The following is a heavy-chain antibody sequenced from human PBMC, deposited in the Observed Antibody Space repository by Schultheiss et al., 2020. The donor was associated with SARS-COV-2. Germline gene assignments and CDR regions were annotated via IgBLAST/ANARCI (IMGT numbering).Heavy chain of an antibody. CDR2: IKHSGST. Sequence: SETLSLTCAVYGESFSSYYWRWIRQTPGKGLEWSGEIKHSGSTNYNPSLKSRVTISVDTSKNQFSLKLSSVTAADTAVYYCARVARSGYFVWGQGTLVTVSS. CDR3: ARVARSGYFV. D-gene: IGHD3-3*01. V-gene: IGHV4-34*01. CDR1: GESFSSYY. J-gene: IGHJ4*02.